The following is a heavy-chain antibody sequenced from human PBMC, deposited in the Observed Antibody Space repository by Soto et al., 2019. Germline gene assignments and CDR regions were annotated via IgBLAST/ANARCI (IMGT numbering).Heavy chain of an antibody. J-gene: IGHJ4*02. CDR3: ARRAETNGWNGFGADKYYFDF. CDR1: GYTFTSYD. D-gene: IGHD1-1*01. CDR2: MNPSTGNS. Sequence: QVQLVQSGAEVRKPGASVKVSCEASGYTFTSYDIYWVRQATGQGLEWMGWMNPSTGNSGYAQKFQGRVTMTSDTSISTAHMELSSVRSEDTAVYYCARRAETNGWNGFGADKYYFDFWGQGTLVTVSS. V-gene: IGHV1-8*01.